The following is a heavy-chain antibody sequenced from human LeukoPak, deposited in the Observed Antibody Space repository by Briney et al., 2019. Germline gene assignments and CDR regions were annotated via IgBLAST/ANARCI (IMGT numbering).Heavy chain of an antibody. D-gene: IGHD2-2*03. CDR1: GFTFSSYS. Sequence: GGSLRLSCAASGFTFSSYSMNWVRQAPGKGLEWVAVISYDGSNKYYADSVKGRFTISRDNSKNTLYLQMNSLRAEDTAVYYCAKDRVDIVVVPAAAALHFDYWGQGTLVTVSS. V-gene: IGHV3-30*18. J-gene: IGHJ4*02. CDR2: ISYDGSNK. CDR3: AKDRVDIVVVPAAAALHFDY.